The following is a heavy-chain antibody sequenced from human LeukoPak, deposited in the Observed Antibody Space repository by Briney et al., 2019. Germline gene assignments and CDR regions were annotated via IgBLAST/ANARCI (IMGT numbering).Heavy chain of an antibody. Sequence: PGGSLRLSCAASGFSFSAYTMNWVRQVPGKGLEWVSSISSSSSYIYYRDSVEGRFIIPRDNAKNSLYLQMNSLRPEDTALYYCATHSSDWQTVDLWGQGTQVIVSS. J-gene: IGHJ5*02. CDR2: ISSSSSYI. CDR3: ATHSSDWQTVDL. D-gene: IGHD6-19*01. CDR1: GFSFSAYT. V-gene: IGHV3-21*01.